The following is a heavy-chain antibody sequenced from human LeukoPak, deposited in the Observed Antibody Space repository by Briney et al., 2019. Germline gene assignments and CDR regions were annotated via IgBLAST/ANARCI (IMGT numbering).Heavy chain of an antibody. Sequence: SETLSLTCTVSGGSISSSSYYWGWIRQPPGKGLEWIGSIYYSGSTYYNPSLKSRVTISVDTSKNQFSLKLSPVTAADTVVYYCERHKYYFDYWGQGTLVTVSS. CDR3: ERHKYYFDY. CDR2: IYYSGST. CDR1: GGSISSSSYY. J-gene: IGHJ4*02. V-gene: IGHV4-39*01.